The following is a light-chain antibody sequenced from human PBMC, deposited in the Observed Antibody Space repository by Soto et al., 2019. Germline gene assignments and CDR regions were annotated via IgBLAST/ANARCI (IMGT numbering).Light chain of an antibody. CDR2: WAS. Sequence: DIVMTQSPDSLAVSLGERATINCKSSQSVLYSSNNKNYLAWYQQKPGQPPKLLIYWASTRESGVPDRFSGRGDGTDFTLTISSEQAEDVAVYYCQQYYSTYTFGQGNKLEIK. J-gene: IGKJ2*01. V-gene: IGKV4-1*01. CDR3: QQYYSTYT. CDR1: QSVLYSSNNKNY.